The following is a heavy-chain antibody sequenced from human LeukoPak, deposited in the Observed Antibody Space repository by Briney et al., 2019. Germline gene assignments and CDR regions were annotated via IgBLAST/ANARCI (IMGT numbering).Heavy chain of an antibody. J-gene: IGHJ4*02. CDR2: ISYDGSDE. Sequence: HTGGSLRLSCAASGFTFNNYAMSWVRQAPGKGLEWVGVISYDGSDEYYTDSVKGRFTISRDNSKNTVYLQMNSLRADDTAVYYCARDFTPEWFDIHWGQGTLVTVS. V-gene: IGHV3-30*04. CDR3: ARDFTPEWFDIH. D-gene: IGHD3-3*01. CDR1: GFTFNNYA.